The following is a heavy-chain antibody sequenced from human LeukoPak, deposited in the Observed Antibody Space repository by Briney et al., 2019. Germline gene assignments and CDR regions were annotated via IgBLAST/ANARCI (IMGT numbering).Heavy chain of an antibody. CDR2: ISYDGSNK. CDR3: ARGPDTVTTLFDY. J-gene: IGHJ4*02. CDR1: GFTFSSYA. Sequence: GGSLRLSCAASGFTFSSYAMHWVRQAPGKGLEWVAVISYDGSNKYYADSVKGRFTISRDNSKNTLYLQMNSLRAEDTAVYYCARGPDTVTTLFDYWGQGTLVTVSS. D-gene: IGHD4-11*01. V-gene: IGHV3-30-3*01.